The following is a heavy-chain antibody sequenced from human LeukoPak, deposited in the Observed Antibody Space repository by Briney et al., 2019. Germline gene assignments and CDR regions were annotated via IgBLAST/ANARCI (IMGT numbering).Heavy chain of an antibody. Sequence: GGSLTLSCAASGFTFSSYAMSWVRQAPGKGLEWVSAISGSGDSTYYGDSVKGRFTISRDNSKNTLYLQMNSLRAEDTALYYCAKDPGYSGYNYYYFDYWGQGTLVTVSS. D-gene: IGHD5-12*01. CDR1: GFTFSSYA. CDR2: ISGSGDST. CDR3: AKDPGYSGYNYYYFDY. V-gene: IGHV3-23*01. J-gene: IGHJ4*02.